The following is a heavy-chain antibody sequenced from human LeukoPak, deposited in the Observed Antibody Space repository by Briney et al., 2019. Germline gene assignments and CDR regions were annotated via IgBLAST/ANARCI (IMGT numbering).Heavy chain of an antibody. J-gene: IGHJ4*02. CDR3: ARGRPGYGGYDPFDY. V-gene: IGHV4-59*01. CDR2: IYYSGST. CDR1: GGSISSYY. D-gene: IGHD5-12*01. Sequence: SETLSLTCTVSGGSISSYYWSWIRQPPGKGLEWIGYIYYSGSTNYNPSLKSRVTISVDTSKNQFSLKLSSVTAADTAVYYCARGRPGYGGYDPFDYWGQGTLVTVSS.